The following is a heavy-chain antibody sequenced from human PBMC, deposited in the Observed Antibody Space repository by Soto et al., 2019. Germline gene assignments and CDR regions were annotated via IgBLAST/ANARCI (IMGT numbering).Heavy chain of an antibody. CDR2: IYYSGST. V-gene: IGHV4-31*03. D-gene: IGHD3-9*01. J-gene: IGHJ3*02. Sequence: QVQLQESGPGLVKPSQTLSLTCTVSGGSINSAGYYWSWLRQHPGKGLEWIGYIYYSGSTYYNPSLRSGVTLSVEASQSQFFLKLSSVTAADTAVYYCARCKSYDILPVQYFRTLDIWGQGTMVTVSS. CDR1: GGSINSAGYY. CDR3: ARCKSYDILPVQYFRTLDI.